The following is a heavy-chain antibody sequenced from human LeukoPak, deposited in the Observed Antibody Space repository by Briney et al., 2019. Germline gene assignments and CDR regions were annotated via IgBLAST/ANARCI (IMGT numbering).Heavy chain of an antibody. Sequence: GGSLRLSCAASGFTFSSYAMSWVRQAPGKGLEWVSAISGSGGSTYYADSVKGRFTISRDNSKNTLYLQMNSLRAEDTAVYYCAKGPDYYDSSGYYVARGGAFDTWGQGTMVTVSS. D-gene: IGHD3-22*01. CDR1: GFTFSSYA. J-gene: IGHJ3*02. V-gene: IGHV3-23*01. CDR2: ISGSGGST. CDR3: AKGPDYYDSSGYYVARGGAFDT.